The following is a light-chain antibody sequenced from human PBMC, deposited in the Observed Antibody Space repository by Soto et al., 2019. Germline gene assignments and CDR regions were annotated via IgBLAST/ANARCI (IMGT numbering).Light chain of an antibody. CDR1: ISNIGNNY. Sequence: QSVLTQPPSVSAAPGQTVTLSCSGSISNIGNNYVSWFQQFPGTGPKLLIYGNSNRPSGVPDRFSGSKSGTSASLDITGLKAEDEADYYCQSYDSSLSALYVFGTGTKLTVL. J-gene: IGLJ1*01. CDR2: GNS. V-gene: IGLV1-40*01. CDR3: QSYDSSLSALYV.